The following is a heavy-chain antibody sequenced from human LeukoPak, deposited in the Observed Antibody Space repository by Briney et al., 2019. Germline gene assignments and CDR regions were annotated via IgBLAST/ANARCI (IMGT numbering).Heavy chain of an antibody. Sequence: GGSLRLSCAASGFTFSTYSMNWVRQAPGKGLEWVSYISSSSSTIYYADSVKGRFTISRDNAKNSLYLQMNSLRAEDTAVYYCARDAYGSGSSHDYWGQGTLATVSS. CDR3: ARDAYGSGSSHDY. J-gene: IGHJ4*02. CDR2: ISSSSSTI. V-gene: IGHV3-48*01. CDR1: GFTFSTYS. D-gene: IGHD3-10*01.